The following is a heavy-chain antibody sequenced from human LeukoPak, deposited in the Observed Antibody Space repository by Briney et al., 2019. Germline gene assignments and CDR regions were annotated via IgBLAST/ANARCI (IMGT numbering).Heavy chain of an antibody. V-gene: IGHV3-7*01. D-gene: IGHD6-6*01. CDR3: VISALRGPEEGY. J-gene: IGHJ4*02. CDR2: IKEDGSEK. Sequence: PSETLSLTCTVSGGSISSSRYYWGWIRQPPGKGLGWVANIKEDGSEKYYVDSVRGRFAISRDNAKNSLYLQMNSLRADDTAEYYCVISALRGPEEGYWGQGTLVTVSS. CDR1: GGSISSSRYY.